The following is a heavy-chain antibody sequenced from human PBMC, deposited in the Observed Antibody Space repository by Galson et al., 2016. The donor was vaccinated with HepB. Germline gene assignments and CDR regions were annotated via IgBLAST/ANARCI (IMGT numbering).Heavy chain of an antibody. CDR2: IYSGGRK. CDR1: GFTVSSTY. CDR3: ARVGAVRAEEGLDV. J-gene: IGHJ6*02. V-gene: IGHV3-53*01. Sequence: SLRLSCAASGFTVSSTYMTWVRQPPGKGLEWVSIIYSGGRKYYADSLKGRFTISRDNSKNTLLLEMNSLTVDDTAVYYCARVGAVRAEEGLDVWGHGTTVTVFS. D-gene: IGHD3-10*01.